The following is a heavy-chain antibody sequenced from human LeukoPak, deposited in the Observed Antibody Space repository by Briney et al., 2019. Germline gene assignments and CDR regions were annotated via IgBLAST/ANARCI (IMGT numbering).Heavy chain of an antibody. CDR2: ISPTSSSI. CDR3: ARDVSSLTSYCYYYMDV. CDR1: GFTFSTYG. Sequence: GGSLRLSCAASGFTFSTYGMNWVRQAPGKGLEWVSHISPTSSSIYYADSVKGRFTISRDNAKNSLYLQMSSLRVEDTAVYYCARDVSSLTSYCYYYMDVWGKGTTVTVSS. V-gene: IGHV3-48*04. D-gene: IGHD6-13*01. J-gene: IGHJ6*03.